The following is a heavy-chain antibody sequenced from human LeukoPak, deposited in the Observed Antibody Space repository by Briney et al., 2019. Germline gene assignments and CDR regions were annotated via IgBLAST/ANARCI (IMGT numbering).Heavy chain of an antibody. CDR1: GFTFSSYA. CDR3: AKDPHPRNYYDSGPFDY. V-gene: IGHV3-23*01. J-gene: IGHJ4*02. CDR2: ISGSGGST. D-gene: IGHD3-22*01. Sequence: GGSLRLSCAASGFTFSSYAMSWVRQAPGKGLEWVSAISGSGGSTYYADSVKGRFTISRDNSKNTPYLQMNSLRAEDTAVYYCAKDPHPRNYYDSGPFDYWGQGTLVTVSS.